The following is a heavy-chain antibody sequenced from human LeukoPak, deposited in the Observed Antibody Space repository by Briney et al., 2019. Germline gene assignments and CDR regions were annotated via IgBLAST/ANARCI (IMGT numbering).Heavy chain of an antibody. CDR3: ARLIGDRTIYDY. Sequence: TGGSLRLSCAASGFTFRTYWMSWVRQAPGKGLEWVASINQGGSETYYVESVKGRFTISRDNAMNSFFLQMNSLRAEDTAVYYCARLIGDRTIYDYWGQGTLVIVSS. CDR2: INQGGSET. J-gene: IGHJ4*02. V-gene: IGHV3-7*01. CDR1: GFTFRTYW. D-gene: IGHD6-6*01.